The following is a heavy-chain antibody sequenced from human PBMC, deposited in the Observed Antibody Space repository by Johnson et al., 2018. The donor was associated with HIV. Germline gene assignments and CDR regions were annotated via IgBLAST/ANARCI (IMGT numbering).Heavy chain of an antibody. J-gene: IGHJ3*02. D-gene: IGHD6-13*01. V-gene: IGHV3-33*08. CDR2: IWFDGITK. CDR1: DFTFSSSA. CDR3: ARVKQQVVRVGSDAFDI. Sequence: QVQLVESGRGLVQRGGSLRLSCAASDFTFSSSAMHWVRKAPGMGLEWVAVIWFDGITKYYSDSVNGRFTISRDLSKNTLFLQMNSLRAEDTAVYYCARVKQQVVRVGSDAFDIWGQGTMVTVSS.